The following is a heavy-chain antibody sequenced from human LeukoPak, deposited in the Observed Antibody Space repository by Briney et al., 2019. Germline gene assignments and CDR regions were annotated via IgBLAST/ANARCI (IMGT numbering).Heavy chain of an antibody. CDR1: GGTFSSYA. V-gene: IGHV1-69*06. J-gene: IGHJ4*02. Sequence: SVKVSCKASGGTFSSYAISWVRQAPGQGLEWMGGIIPIFGTANYAQKFQGRVTITADKSTSTAYMGLSSLRSEDTAVYYCARAGGYCGRISCPYYFDYWGQGSLVAVSS. CDR2: IIPIFGTA. D-gene: IGHD2-15*01. CDR3: ARAGGYCGRISCPYYFDY.